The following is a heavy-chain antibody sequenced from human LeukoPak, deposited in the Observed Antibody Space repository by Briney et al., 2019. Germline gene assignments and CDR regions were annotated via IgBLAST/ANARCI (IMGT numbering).Heavy chain of an antibody. D-gene: IGHD1-26*01. V-gene: IGHV1-69*05. CDR2: IIPIFGRA. Sequence: ASVKVSCKASGGTFSSYAINWVRQAPGQGPEWMGGIIPIFGRANYAQKFQGRVTMTTDESTSTAYMELSSLRSEDTVVYYCARVFARSGEISGSYFYYWGQGTLVTVSS. J-gene: IGHJ4*02. CDR1: GGTFSSYA. CDR3: ARVFARSGEISGSYFYY.